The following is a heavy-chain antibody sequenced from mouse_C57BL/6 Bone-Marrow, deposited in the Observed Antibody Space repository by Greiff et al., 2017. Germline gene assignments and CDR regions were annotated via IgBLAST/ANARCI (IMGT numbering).Heavy chain of an antibody. J-gene: IGHJ1*03. CDR3: AGNFGYFDV. CDR2: IDPSDSYT. Sequence: QVQLQQPGAELVKPGASVKLSCKASGYTFTSYWMQWVKQRPGQGLEWIGEIDPSDSYTNYNQKFKVKATLTVDTSSSTAYMQLSILTSEDSAVYYCAGNFGYFDVWGTGTTVTVSS. CDR1: GYTFTSYW. V-gene: IGHV1-50*01.